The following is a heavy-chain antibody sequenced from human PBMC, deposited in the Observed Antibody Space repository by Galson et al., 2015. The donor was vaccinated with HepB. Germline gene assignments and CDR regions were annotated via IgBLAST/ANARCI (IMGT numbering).Heavy chain of an antibody. Sequence: SLRLSCAASGFTFSRFAMNWVRQAPGKGLEWVSYISISSTTIYCADSVKGRFTISRDNAKNLVSLQMNSLRDEDTALYYCVKNGDMVATIFAYWGQGALVTVSS. V-gene: IGHV3-48*02. J-gene: IGHJ4*02. CDR2: ISISSTTI. CDR1: GFTFSRFA. CDR3: VKNGDMVATIFAY. D-gene: IGHD5-12*01.